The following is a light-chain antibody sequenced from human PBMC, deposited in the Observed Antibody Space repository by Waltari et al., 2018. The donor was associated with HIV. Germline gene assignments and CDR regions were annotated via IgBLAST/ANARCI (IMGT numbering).Light chain of an antibody. Sequence: QSALTQPASVSGSPGQSVTISCTGTSSDIGGYNYVSWYQHHPGKAPKLIISEVSHRPSGVCDRFSGSKSGNTASLTIAGLPADDVADYYCCSYTSTTAFDVFGTGTRVSVL. CDR2: EVS. CDR3: CSYTSTTAFDV. CDR1: SSDIGGYNY. V-gene: IGLV2-14*01. J-gene: IGLJ1*01.